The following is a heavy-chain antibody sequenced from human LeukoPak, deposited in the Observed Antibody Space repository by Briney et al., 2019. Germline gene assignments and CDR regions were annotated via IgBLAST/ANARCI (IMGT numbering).Heavy chain of an antibody. J-gene: IGHJ4*02. CDR1: GFTFSTYW. Sequence: GGSLRLSCAASGFTFSTYWMTWVRQAPGKGLEWVANIKQDGSDKYYVDSVKGRFTISRDNSKNTLYLQMNSLRVEDTAVYYCARGGYSSGWYDYWGQGTLVTVSS. CDR3: ARGGYSSGWYDY. V-gene: IGHV3-7*04. CDR2: IKQDGSDK. D-gene: IGHD6-19*01.